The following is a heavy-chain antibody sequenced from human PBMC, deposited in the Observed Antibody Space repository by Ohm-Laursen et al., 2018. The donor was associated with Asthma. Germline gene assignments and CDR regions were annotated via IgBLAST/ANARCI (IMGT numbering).Heavy chain of an antibody. CDR2: INSVFGTT. CDR1: GGSFNTYV. Sequence: SVKVSCKSLGGSFNTYVMGWVRQAPGQGLEWMGGINSVFGTTNYAQKFQGRVTITADESTSTVYMELSSLRSEDTAVYYCARKAGSCISSTCYSLDFWGQGTLVTVSS. D-gene: IGHD2-15*01. J-gene: IGHJ4*02. V-gene: IGHV1-69*13. CDR3: ARKAGSCISSTCYSLDF.